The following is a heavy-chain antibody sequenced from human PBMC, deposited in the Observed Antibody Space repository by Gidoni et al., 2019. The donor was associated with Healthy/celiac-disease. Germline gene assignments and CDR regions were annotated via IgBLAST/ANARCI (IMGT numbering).Heavy chain of an antibody. D-gene: IGHD6-6*01. CDR2: INPNSGGT. CDR3: ARAGEYSSSLVDY. J-gene: IGHJ4*02. V-gene: IGHV1-2*02. CDR1: GYTFTGYY. Sequence: QVQLVQSGAEVKKPGASVTVSCKASGYTFTGYYMHWVRQAPGQGLEWMGWINPNSGGTNDAQKFQGRVTMTRDTSISTAYMELSRLRSDDTAVYYCARAGEYSSSLVDYWGQGTLVTVSS.